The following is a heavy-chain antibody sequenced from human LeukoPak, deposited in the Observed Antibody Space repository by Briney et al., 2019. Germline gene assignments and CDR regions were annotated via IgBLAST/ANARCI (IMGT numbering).Heavy chain of an antibody. CDR1: GFTFSSYA. J-gene: IGHJ4*02. V-gene: IGHV3-23*01. D-gene: IGHD2-21*01. CDR3: ARGALIPDF. Sequence: GGSLRLSCAASGFTFSSYAMTWVRQAPGKGLAWVSSISKSDGSTYYADSVKARFTISGDNSKNTVYLHMDSLRVEDTAIYYCARGALIPDFRGQGTLVTVSS. CDR2: ISKSDGST.